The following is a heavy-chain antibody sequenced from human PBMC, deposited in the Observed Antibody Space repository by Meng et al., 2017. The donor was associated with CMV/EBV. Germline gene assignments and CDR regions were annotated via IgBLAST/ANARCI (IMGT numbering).Heavy chain of an antibody. CDR2: IFHTGNT. D-gene: IGHD2-2*02. V-gene: IGHV4-39*07. CDR3: AREIVVVPAAIDYFDY. J-gene: IGHJ4*02. CDR1: GESINNSRSY. Sequence: LSCSVSGESINNSRSYWGWIRQSPGTGLEWIASIFHTGNTFYNPSLKSRVSVSVEVSKNQFSLSLNSVTAADTAVYYCAREIVVVPAAIDYFDYWGQGTLVTVSS.